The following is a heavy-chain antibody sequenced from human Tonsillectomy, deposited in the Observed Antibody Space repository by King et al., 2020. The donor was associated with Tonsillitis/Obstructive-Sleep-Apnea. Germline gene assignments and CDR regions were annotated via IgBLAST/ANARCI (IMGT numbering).Heavy chain of an antibody. J-gene: IGHJ6*03. CDR3: ARGGYCSSTSCPEGYYYYYMDV. CDR2: ISYDGSNK. CDR1: GFTFSSYA. V-gene: IGHV3-30*04. Sequence: VQLVESGGGVVQPVRSLRLSCAASGFTFSSYAMHWVRQAPGKGLEWVAVISYDGSNKYYADSVKGRFTISRDNSKNTLYLQMNSLRAEDTAVYYCARGGYCSSTSCPEGYYYYYMDVWGKGTTVTVSS. D-gene: IGHD2-2*01.